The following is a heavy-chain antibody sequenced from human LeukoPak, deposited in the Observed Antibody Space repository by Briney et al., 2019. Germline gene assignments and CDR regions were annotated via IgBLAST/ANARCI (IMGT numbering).Heavy chain of an antibody. CDR3: VHEMVRGVIFNWFDP. D-gene: IGHD3-10*01. CDR1: GLTFSMFA. Sequence: GGSLRLSCSASGLTFSMFAMHWVRQTPGKGLEYVSGISSNGGSTYYADSVKGRFTISRDNSKNTLYLQMSSLRAEDTAVYYCVHEMVRGVIFNWFDPWGQGTLVTVSS. V-gene: IGHV3-64D*06. CDR2: ISSNGGST. J-gene: IGHJ5*02.